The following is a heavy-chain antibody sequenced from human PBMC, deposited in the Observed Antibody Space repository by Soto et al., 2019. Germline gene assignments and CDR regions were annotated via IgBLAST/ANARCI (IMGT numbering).Heavy chain of an antibody. Sequence: EVQLVESGGGLIQPGGSLRLSCVVSGFTVSSANYMSWVRQAPGKGLEWVSVIYSAGTTYYADSVKDRFTISRDNSKNTLYLQMNSLRAEDTAVYYCHGYGYWGQGTLVTVSS. V-gene: IGHV3-53*01. CDR3: HGYGY. J-gene: IGHJ4*02. D-gene: IGHD5-12*01. CDR2: IYSAGTT. CDR1: GFTVSSANY.